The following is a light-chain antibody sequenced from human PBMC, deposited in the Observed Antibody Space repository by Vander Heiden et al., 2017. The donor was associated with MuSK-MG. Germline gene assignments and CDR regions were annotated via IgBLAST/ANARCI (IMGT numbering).Light chain of an antibody. Sequence: DIVMTQSPDSLAVSLGERATINCKSSQSVLYSSNNKNYVAWYQQKPGQPPKLLIYWASTRESGVPDRFRGSGSGTDFTLTISSLQAEDVAVYYCQQYYNTPYTFGQGTKLEIK. V-gene: IGKV4-1*01. CDR1: QSVLYSSNNKNY. CDR2: WAS. CDR3: QQYYNTPYT. J-gene: IGKJ2*01.